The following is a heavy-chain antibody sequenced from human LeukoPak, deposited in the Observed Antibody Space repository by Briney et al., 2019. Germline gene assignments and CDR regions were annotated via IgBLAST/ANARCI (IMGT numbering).Heavy chain of an antibody. CDR3: ARRAGAYSHPYDY. V-gene: IGHV3-53*01. CDR1: GFTVSSNS. CDR2: IYSGGNT. Sequence: GGSLRLSCTVSGFTVSSNSMSWVRQAPGKGLEWASFIYSGGNTHYSDSLKGRFTISRDNSNNTLYLQMNSLRVEDTAVYYCARRAGAYSHPYDYWGQGTLVTVSS. D-gene: IGHD4/OR15-4a*01. J-gene: IGHJ4*02.